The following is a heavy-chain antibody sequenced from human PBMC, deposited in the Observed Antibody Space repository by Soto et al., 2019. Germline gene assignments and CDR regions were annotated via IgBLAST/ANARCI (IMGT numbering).Heavy chain of an antibody. V-gene: IGHV4-34*01. J-gene: IGHJ6*02. CDR1: GGSFSGYY. CDR3: ARGRGYCSGGSCYRYYCYGMDV. Sequence: SETLCVTWAIYGGSFSGYYWSWIRQPPGKGLEGIGGINHSGSTDYNPSLKSRVTISVDTSKNQFSLQLSSLAAADTAVYYCARGRGYCSGGSCYRYYCYGMDVRGQGTTVT. CDR2: INHSGST. D-gene: IGHD2-15*01.